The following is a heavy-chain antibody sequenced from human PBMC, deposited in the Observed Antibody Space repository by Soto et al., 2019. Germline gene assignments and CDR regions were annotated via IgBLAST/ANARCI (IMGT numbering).Heavy chain of an antibody. D-gene: IGHD2-15*01. V-gene: IGHV1-18*01. CDR3: ARDLGYCRSGTCYREWFDP. J-gene: IGHJ5*02. CDR2: VSGDNGHT. Sequence: HVQLVQSGAEVKKPGASVKVSCKASGYTFTTHGISWVRQAPGQGLEWMGWVSGDNGHTNYAQSLHGRVTMTTDTSTNTAYMELRSLRSDDTAVYYCARDLGYCRSGTCYREWFDPWGQGTLVTVSS. CDR1: GYTFTTHG.